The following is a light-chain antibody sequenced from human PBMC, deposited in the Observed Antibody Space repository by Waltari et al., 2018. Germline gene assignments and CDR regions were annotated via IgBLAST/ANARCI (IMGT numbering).Light chain of an antibody. CDR3: GTWDSSLSGAV. Sequence: QSVLTQPPSVSAAPGQRVTISCPGGRSNLGNNYVSWYRQVPGTAPKLPIDEKGKRPWGIPGRSAGANSGTSATLDITGLQAGDEADYYCGTWDSSLSGAVFGGGTHLTVL. V-gene: IGLV1-51*02. CDR2: EKG. CDR1: RSNLGNNY. J-gene: IGLJ7*01.